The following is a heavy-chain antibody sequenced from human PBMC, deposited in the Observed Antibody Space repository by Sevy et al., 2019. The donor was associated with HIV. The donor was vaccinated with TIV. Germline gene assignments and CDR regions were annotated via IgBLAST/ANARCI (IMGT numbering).Heavy chain of an antibody. CDR3: TRALATADTPEYYFDY. Sequence: GGSLRLSCAASGFAFYDYSMSWIRQAPGKGLEWVAFIRRNSHEPYGGTTEYAASVKGRFTISRDDSKSIAYLQMNSLKTEDTAVYYCTRALATADTPEYYFDYWGQGILVTVSS. CDR1: GFAFYDYS. D-gene: IGHD5-12*01. J-gene: IGHJ4*02. CDR2: IRRNSHEPYGGTT. V-gene: IGHV3-49*03.